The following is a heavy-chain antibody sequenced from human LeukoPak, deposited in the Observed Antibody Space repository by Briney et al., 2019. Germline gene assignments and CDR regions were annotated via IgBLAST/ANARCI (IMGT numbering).Heavy chain of an antibody. Sequence: ASVKVSCKASGYTFTGYYMHWVRQAPGQGLEWMGWINPNSGGTNYAQKFQGRVTMTRDTSISTAYMELSRLRSDDTAVYYCASNSRLWFGESTQHYYYYYMDVWGKGTTVTVSS. CDR2: INPNSGGT. D-gene: IGHD3-10*01. V-gene: IGHV1-2*02. J-gene: IGHJ6*03. CDR1: GYTFTGYY. CDR3: ASNSRLWFGESTQHYYYYYMDV.